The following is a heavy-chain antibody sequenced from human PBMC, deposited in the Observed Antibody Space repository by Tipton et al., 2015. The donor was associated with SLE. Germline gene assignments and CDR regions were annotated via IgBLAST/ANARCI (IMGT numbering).Heavy chain of an antibody. CDR3: ARHLTGARAFDI. J-gene: IGHJ3*02. V-gene: IGHV4-34*12. CDR2: IFHSGRS. Sequence: TLSLTCAVDGGSISGYWWSWIRQPLGKGLEWIGEIFHSGRSNYNPSLKSRITISVDTSKNQFSLKLNSVTAADTAVYFCARHLTGARAFDIWGQGTMVTVSS. D-gene: IGHD1-26*01. CDR1: GGSISGYW.